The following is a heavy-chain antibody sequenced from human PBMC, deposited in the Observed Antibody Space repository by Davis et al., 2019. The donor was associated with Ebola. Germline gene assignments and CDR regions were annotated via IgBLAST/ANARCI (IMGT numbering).Heavy chain of an antibody. J-gene: IGHJ4*02. D-gene: IGHD1-26*01. V-gene: IGHV5-51*01. Sequence: GESLKISCKGSGYSFTSYWISWVRQMPGKGLEWMGVIYPGDSDARYSPSFQGQVTISADKYISTAYLQWSSLKASDTAMYYCARQGGGSGRLTSFDYWGQGTLVTVSS. CDR3: ARQGGGSGRLTSFDY. CDR2: IYPGDSDA. CDR1: GYSFTSYW.